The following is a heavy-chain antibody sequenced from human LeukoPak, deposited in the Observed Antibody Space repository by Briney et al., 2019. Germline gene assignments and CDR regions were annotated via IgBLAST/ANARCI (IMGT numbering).Heavy chain of an antibody. CDR3: ARDVQAGPGY. D-gene: IGHD6-19*01. Sequence: GGSLRLSCAASGFTFSSYWTHWVRQAPGKGLVWVSRINSDGSRTTYADSVKGRFTISRDNAKNTLHLQMNSLRAEDTAVYYCARDVQAGPGYWGQGTLVTVSS. V-gene: IGHV3-74*01. CDR2: INSDGSRT. J-gene: IGHJ4*02. CDR1: GFTFSSYW.